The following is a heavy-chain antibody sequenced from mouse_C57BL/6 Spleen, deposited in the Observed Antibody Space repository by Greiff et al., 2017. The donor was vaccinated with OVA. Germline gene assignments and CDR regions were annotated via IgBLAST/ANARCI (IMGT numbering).Heavy chain of an antibody. CDR2: INPYHGDT. CDR1: GYSFTGYF. Sequence: EVQLQQPGPELVKPGASVKLSCKASGYSFTGYFMNWVMPRPGQGLEWIGLINPYHGDTIYNQKFKSKATLTVDKSSSTAHMELRSLTSEDSAVYYCARGAYQGAMDYWGQGTSVTVSS. D-gene: IGHD2-10*01. J-gene: IGHJ4*01. CDR3: ARGAYQGAMDY. V-gene: IGHV1-20*01.